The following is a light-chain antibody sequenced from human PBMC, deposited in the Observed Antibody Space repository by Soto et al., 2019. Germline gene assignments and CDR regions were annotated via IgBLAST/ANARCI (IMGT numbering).Light chain of an antibody. J-gene: IGKJ2*01. CDR3: RQYGSSRRT. Sequence: EIVLTQSPGTLSLSPGERATLSCRASQSVSSSYLAWYQQKPGQAPRLLICGASSRATGIPDRFSGGGSGTDFTFTISRLEPEDSAVFNCRQYGSSRRTFGQGTKLELK. V-gene: IGKV3-20*01. CDR2: GAS. CDR1: QSVSSSY.